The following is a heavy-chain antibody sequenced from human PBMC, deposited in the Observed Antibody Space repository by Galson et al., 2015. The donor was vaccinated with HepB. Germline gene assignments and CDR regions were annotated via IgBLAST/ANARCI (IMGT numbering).Heavy chain of an antibody. CDR2: ISTTNSYT. V-gene: IGHV3-11*03. CDR1: GFPFSDFY. CDR3: ARYPRGDCGGSDCYESRHGMDV. Sequence: SLRLSCAASGFPFSDFYMTWIRQAPGKGLEWISYISTTNSYTRYAASVQGRFTISRDNAKSSLYLRMSGLRVEDTAIYYCARYPRGDCGGSDCYESRHGMDVWGQGTTVTVSS. J-gene: IGHJ6*02. D-gene: IGHD2-21*02.